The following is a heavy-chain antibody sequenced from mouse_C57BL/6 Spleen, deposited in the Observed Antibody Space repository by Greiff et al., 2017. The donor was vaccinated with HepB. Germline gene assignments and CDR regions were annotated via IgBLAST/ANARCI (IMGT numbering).Heavy chain of an antibody. CDR3: ARDSSGYLAY. CDR1: GYTFTSYW. J-gene: IGHJ3*01. V-gene: IGHV1-82*01. D-gene: IGHD3-2*02. CDR2: IYPGDGDT. Sequence: QVQLQQPGAELVKPGASVKLSCKASGYTFTSYWMHWVKQRPGKGLEWIGRIYPGDGDTNYNGKFKGKATLTADKSSSTAYLQLSSLTSEDSAVYFCARDSSGYLAYWGQGTLVTVSA.